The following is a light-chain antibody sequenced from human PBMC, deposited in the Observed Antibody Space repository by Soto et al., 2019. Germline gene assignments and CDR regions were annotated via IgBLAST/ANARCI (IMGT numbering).Light chain of an antibody. J-gene: IGKJ1*01. CDR2: GAS. V-gene: IGKV3-20*01. Sequence: EIVLTQSPGTLSLSPGERATLSCRASQSVSSTYLAWYQQKPGQAPRLLIYGASSRATGIPDRFSGSGSGTDFTLSISSLEPEDFAVDYGQQDAGSPWTVGQGTKVESK. CDR3: QQDAGSPWT. CDR1: QSVSSTY.